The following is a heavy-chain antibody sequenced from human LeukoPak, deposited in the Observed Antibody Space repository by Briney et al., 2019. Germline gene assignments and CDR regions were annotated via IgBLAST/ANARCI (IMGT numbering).Heavy chain of an antibody. Sequence: SVKVSCKASGGTFSSYAISWVRQAPGQGLEWMGGIIPIFGTANYAQKFQGRVTITADESTSTAYMELSSLRSDDTAVYYCARDEGYSHGHLIDYWGQGTLVTVSS. CDR1: GGTFSSYA. CDR3: ARDEGYSHGHLIDY. CDR2: IIPIFGTA. V-gene: IGHV1-69*13. J-gene: IGHJ4*02. D-gene: IGHD5-18*01.